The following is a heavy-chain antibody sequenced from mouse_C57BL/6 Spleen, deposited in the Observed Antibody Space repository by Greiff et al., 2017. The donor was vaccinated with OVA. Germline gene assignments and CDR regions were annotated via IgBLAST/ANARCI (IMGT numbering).Heavy chain of an antibody. J-gene: IGHJ4*01. V-gene: IGHV2-4*01. CDR3: AKNYCSNYYYAMDY. CDR2: IWPGGST. D-gene: IGHD2-5*01. Sequence: QVQLQQSGPGLVQPSQSLSITCTASGFSLTSYGVHWVRQPPGKGLEWLGVIWPGGSTDYNAAFITSLSISKDNSKSQVFFKMNSLQADDTAIYYCAKNYCSNYYYAMDYWGQGTSVTVSS. CDR1: GFSLTSYG.